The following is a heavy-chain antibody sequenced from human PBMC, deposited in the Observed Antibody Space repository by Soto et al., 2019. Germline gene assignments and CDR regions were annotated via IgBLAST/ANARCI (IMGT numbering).Heavy chain of an antibody. V-gene: IGHV3-15*07. CDR2: IKTRSEGEAT. CDR1: DFSISNAW. D-gene: IGHD2-15*01. CDR3: TTGSVEGV. Sequence: EVQLVESGGGLVKPGGSLRLSCAASDFSISNAWMNWFRQAPGKGLEWVGRIKTRSEGEATEYAAPLKDRFTISRDDSKNTLFLQMNSLKTEDTAVYYCTTGSVEGVWGQGATVIVSS. J-gene: IGHJ6*02.